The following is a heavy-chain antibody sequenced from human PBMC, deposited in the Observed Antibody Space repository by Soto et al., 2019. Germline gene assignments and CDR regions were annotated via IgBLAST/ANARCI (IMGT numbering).Heavy chain of an antibody. CDR2: INDRGSI. D-gene: IGHD3-9*01. J-gene: IGHJ2*01. CDR3: ARESHDILTGPPWVWYFDL. Sequence: QVQLQQWGAGPLRPLETLSLTCGVSGGSFSGYYWAWIRQSPRKGLEWIGEINDRGSINYNPSLKSRVSNPVDTSKKRCALSLRSVTAADTVVYYCARESHDILTGPPWVWYFDLWGRGTLVTVSS. CDR1: GGSFSGYY. V-gene: IGHV4-34*01.